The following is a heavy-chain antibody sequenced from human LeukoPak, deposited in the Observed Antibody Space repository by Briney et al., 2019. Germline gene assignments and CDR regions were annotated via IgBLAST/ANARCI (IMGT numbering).Heavy chain of an antibody. CDR2: ISGSGTTI. Sequence: GGSLRLSCAASGFTFSSYWMNWVRQAPGKGLEWVSYISGSGTTIYYADSVKGRFTISRDNAKNSLYLQMNSLRAEDTAVYFCARDRSTVAAWVDYWGQGTLVTVSS. D-gene: IGHD4-23*01. CDR3: ARDRSTVAAWVDY. V-gene: IGHV3-48*04. CDR1: GFTFSSYW. J-gene: IGHJ4*02.